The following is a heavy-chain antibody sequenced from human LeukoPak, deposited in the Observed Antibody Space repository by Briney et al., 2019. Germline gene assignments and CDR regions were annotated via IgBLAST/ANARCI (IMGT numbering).Heavy chain of an antibody. CDR2: IYYSGST. D-gene: IGHD2-2*01. J-gene: IGHJ4*02. CDR3: ARDLGYCSSTSCYAGFDY. CDR1: GGSIGGHY. V-gene: IGHV4-59*11. Sequence: PSETLSLTCSVSGGSIGGHYWSWIRQPPGKGLEWIGYIYYSGSTNYNPSLKSRVTISVDTSKNQFSLKLSSVTAADTAVYYCARDLGYCSSTSCYAGFDYWGQGTLVTVSS.